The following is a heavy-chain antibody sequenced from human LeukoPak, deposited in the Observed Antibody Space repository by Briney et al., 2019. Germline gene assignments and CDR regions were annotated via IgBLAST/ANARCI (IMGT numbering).Heavy chain of an antibody. CDR2: IYYSGST. D-gene: IGHD3-10*01. CDR3: AREAKSSYYYGSGSYYNPCYFDY. J-gene: IGHJ4*02. V-gene: IGHV4-31*03. Sequence: PSQTLSLTCTVSGGSISSGGYYWSWIRQHPGKGLEWIGYIYYSGSTYYNPSLKSRVTISVDTSKNQFSLKLSSVTAADTAVYYCAREAKSSYYYGSGSYYNPCYFDYWGQGTLVTVSS. CDR1: GGSISSGGYY.